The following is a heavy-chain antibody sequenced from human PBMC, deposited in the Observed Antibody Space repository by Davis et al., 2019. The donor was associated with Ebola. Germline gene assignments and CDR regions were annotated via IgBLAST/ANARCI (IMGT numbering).Heavy chain of an antibody. V-gene: IGHV3-30*03. Sequence: GESLKISCAASGFTFSSYGMHWVRQAPGKGLEWVAVISYDGCNKYYADSVKGRFTISRDNSKNTLYLQMNSLRAEDTAVYYCASYDFWSGYQFDYWGREPWSSSPQ. CDR2: ISYDGCNK. CDR3: ASYDFWSGYQFDY. D-gene: IGHD3-3*01. CDR1: GFTFSSYG. J-gene: IGHJ4*02.